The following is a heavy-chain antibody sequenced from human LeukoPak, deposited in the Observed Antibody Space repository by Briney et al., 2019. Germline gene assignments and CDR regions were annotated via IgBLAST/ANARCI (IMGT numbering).Heavy chain of an antibody. V-gene: IGHV1-8*03. J-gene: IGHJ3*02. CDR2: MNPNSGNT. CDR1: GYTFTSYD. D-gene: IGHD6-6*01. CDR3: ARDLSGRLEYSSSQEHAFDI. Sequence: ASVKVSCKASGYTFTSYDINWVRQATGQGLEWMGWMNPNSGNTGYAQKFQGRVTITRNTSISTAYMELSSLRSEDTAVYYCARDLSGRLEYSSSQEHAFDIWGQGTMVTVSS.